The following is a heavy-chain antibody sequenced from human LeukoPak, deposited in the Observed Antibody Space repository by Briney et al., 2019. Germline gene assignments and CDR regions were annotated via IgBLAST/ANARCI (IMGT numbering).Heavy chain of an antibody. CDR3: ATMAIAVAGDFDY. J-gene: IGHJ4*02. Sequence: GGSLRLSCAASGFTFSSYAMHWVRQAPGKGLEWVAVISYDGSNKYYADSVKGRFTISRDNSKNTLYLQMNSLRAEDTAVYYCATMAIAVAGDFDYWGQGTLVTVSS. CDR2: ISYDGSNK. V-gene: IGHV3-30-3*01. CDR1: GFTFSSYA. D-gene: IGHD6-19*01.